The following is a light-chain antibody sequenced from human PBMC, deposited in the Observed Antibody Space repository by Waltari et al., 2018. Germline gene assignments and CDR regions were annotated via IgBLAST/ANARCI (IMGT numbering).Light chain of an antibody. CDR1: QSVSTY. V-gene: IGKV3-11*01. CDR2: DSS. Sequence: EIVLTQSPATLSLSPGERATLSCRASQSVSTYLAWYQQGPGQPPRLLIYDSSSRATGIPARFSGSGSETDFTLTISSLEPEDFAVYYCQQRYKWPLTFGGGSKVEI. J-gene: IGKJ4*01. CDR3: QQRYKWPLT.